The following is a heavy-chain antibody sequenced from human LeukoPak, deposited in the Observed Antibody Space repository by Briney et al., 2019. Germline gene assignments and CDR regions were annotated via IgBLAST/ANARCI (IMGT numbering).Heavy chain of an antibody. CDR2: IYPGDSDT. CDR1: GYTFSSYW. CDR3: ARQNDFRLDY. J-gene: IGHJ4*02. V-gene: IGHV5-51*01. Sequence: AASPRISCKGSGYTFSSYWIGWVRQMPRKGLEWMGIIYPGDSDTRYSPSLQGQVTISADTSVGTAYLQWSSLKASDTATYYCARQNDFRLDYWGQGTLVTVSS. D-gene: IGHD1-1*01.